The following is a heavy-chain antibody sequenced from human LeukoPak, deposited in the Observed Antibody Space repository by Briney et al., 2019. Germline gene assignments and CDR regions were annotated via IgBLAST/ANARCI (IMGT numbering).Heavy chain of an antibody. D-gene: IGHD3-22*01. CDR3: ARDSVDSSGYYYYYGIDV. J-gene: IGHJ6*02. CDR2: IYTSGST. V-gene: IGHV4-4*07. CDR1: GGSISSYY. Sequence: SETLSLTCTVSGGSISSYYWSWIRQPAGKGLEWIGRIYTSGSTNYNPSLKSRVPMSVDTSKNQFSLNLRSVTAADTAIYYCARDSVDSSGYYYYYGIDVWGQGTAVTVSS.